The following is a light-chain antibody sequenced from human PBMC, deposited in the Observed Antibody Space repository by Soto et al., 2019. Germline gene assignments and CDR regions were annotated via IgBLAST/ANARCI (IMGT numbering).Light chain of an antibody. CDR3: QQYNSYRWT. CDR2: KAS. Sequence: DIQLTQSPSSLSASVGDRVTITCRVSQGISTYLAWYQQKPGKAPKLLIYKASSLESGVPSRFSGSGSGTEFTLTISSLQPDDFATYYCQQYNSYRWTFGLGTKVDIK. CDR1: QGISTY. J-gene: IGKJ1*01. V-gene: IGKV1-5*03.